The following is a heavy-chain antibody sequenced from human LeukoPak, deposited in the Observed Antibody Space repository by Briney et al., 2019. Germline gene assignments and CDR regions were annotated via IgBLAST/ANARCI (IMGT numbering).Heavy chain of an antibody. V-gene: IGHV7-4-1*02. CDR2: INTNTGNP. CDR1: GYTFTSYA. D-gene: IGHD2-2*01. Sequence: SSVKVSCKASGYTFTSYAMNWVRQAPGQGLEWMGWINTNTGNPTYAQGFTGRFVFSLDTSVSTAYLQISSLKAEDTAVYYCARVRCTSCPSGWFDPWGQGTLVAVSS. J-gene: IGHJ5*02. CDR3: ARVRCTSCPSGWFDP.